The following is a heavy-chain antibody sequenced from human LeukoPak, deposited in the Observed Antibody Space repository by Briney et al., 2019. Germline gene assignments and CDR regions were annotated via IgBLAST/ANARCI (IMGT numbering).Heavy chain of an antibody. CDR2: INSDGSST. CDR1: GFTFSSYW. Sequence: GGSLRLSCAASGFTFSSYWMHWVRQAQGKGLVWVSRINSDGSSTSYADSVKGRFTISRDNAKNTLYLQMNSLRAEDTAVYYCAREGDCSSTSCYPSDYWGQGTLVTVSS. D-gene: IGHD2-2*01. V-gene: IGHV3-74*01. J-gene: IGHJ4*02. CDR3: AREGDCSSTSCYPSDY.